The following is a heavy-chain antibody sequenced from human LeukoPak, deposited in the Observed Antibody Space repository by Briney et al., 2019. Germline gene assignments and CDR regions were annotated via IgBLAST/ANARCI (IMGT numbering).Heavy chain of an antibody. CDR2: ISSSSGTR. Sequence: PGGSLRLSCAASGFTFSSFSMNWVRQAPGKRLQWVSYISSSSGTRYYADSVQGRFTISRDNAKLYLQMNSLRAEDTAVYYCARRSTIFGGYYYMDVWGKGTKVTVSS. J-gene: IGHJ6*03. V-gene: IGHV3-48*01. CDR3: ARRSTIFGGYYYMDV. D-gene: IGHD3-3*01. CDR1: GFTFSSFS.